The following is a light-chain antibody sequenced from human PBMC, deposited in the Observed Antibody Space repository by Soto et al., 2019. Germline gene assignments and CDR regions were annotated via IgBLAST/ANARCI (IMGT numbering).Light chain of an antibody. Sequence: DIQMTQSPSSLSASVGDRVTITCRASQSNSSYLNWYQQKPWKAPKLLIYAASSLQSGVPSRFSGSGSGTDFTLNISSLHPEDFATYYCQLSYSTPLTFGQGTKLEIK. CDR2: AAS. V-gene: IGKV1-39*01. J-gene: IGKJ2*01. CDR3: QLSYSTPLT. CDR1: QSNSSY.